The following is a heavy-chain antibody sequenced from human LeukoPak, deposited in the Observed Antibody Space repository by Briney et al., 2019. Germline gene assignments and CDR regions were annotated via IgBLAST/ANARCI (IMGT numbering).Heavy chain of an antibody. J-gene: IGHJ4*02. CDR1: GYTRTELS. CDR2: IIPIFGTA. CDR3: ARGGSGWQTYYFDY. D-gene: IGHD6-19*01. V-gene: IGHV1-69*13. Sequence: SVKVSCKVSGYTRTELSMHWVRQAPGQGLEWMGGIIPIFGTANYAQKFQGRVTITADESTSTAYMELSSLRSEDTAVYYCARGGSGWQTYYFDYWGQGTLVTVSS.